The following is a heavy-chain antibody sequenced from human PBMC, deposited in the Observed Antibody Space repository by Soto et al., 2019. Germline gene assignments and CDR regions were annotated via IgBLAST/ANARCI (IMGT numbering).Heavy chain of an antibody. V-gene: IGHV4-4*02. D-gene: IGHD2-2*01. J-gene: IGHJ5*02. CDR2: IYHSGST. CDR3: ARDQPSVCISTSCYGGWFDP. CDR1: GGSISSSNW. Sequence: SETLSLTCAVSGGSISSSNWWSWVRQPPGKGLEWIGEIYHSGSTNYNPSLKSRVTISVDKSKNQFSLKLSSVTAADTAVYYCARDQPSVCISTSCYGGWFDPWGQGTLVTAPQ.